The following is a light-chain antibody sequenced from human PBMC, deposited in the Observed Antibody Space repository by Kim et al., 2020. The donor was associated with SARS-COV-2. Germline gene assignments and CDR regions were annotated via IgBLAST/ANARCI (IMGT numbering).Light chain of an antibody. CDR1: NLRDYY. J-gene: IGLJ3*02. V-gene: IGLV3-19*01. CDR2: ATH. CDR3: NSRAISGDRV. Sequence: SSELTQDPAVSVALGQTVRITCQGDNLRDYYTSWYQQKPGQAPILIIYATHDRPAGIPDRFSGSIAGDTASLMITGAQAEDEADYYCNSRAISGDRVFGG.